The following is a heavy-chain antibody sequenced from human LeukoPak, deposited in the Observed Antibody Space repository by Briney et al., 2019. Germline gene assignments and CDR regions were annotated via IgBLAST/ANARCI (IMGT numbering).Heavy chain of an antibody. V-gene: IGHV3-30*03. J-gene: IGHJ5*02. Sequence: PGGSLRLSCAASGFTFSSYGMNWVRQAPGKGLEWVAVISYDGSNKYYADSVKGRFTISRDNSKNTLYLQMNSLRAEDTAVYYCARVLEGYYYDSTIGPWGQGTLVTVSS. CDR1: GFTFSSYG. D-gene: IGHD3-22*01. CDR3: ARVLEGYYYDSTIGP. CDR2: ISYDGSNK.